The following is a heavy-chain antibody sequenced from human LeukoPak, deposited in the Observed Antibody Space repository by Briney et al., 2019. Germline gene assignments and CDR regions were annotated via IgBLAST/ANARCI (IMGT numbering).Heavy chain of an antibody. Sequence: GGSLRLSCAASGFTFSNYWVTWVRQAPGKGLEWVANIKQDESEKYYVESVKGRFTISRDNAKNSLYLQMNSLKAEDTAVYYCARDPWSLDYWGQGTLVTVSS. CDR2: IKQDESEK. CDR3: ARDPWSLDY. CDR1: GFTFSNYW. V-gene: IGHV3-7*05. D-gene: IGHD2-15*01. J-gene: IGHJ4*02.